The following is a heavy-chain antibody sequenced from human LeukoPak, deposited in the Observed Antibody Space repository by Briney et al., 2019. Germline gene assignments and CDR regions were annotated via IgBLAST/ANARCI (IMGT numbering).Heavy chain of an antibody. CDR3: ARSYGAFQGATYYYYGMDV. CDR2: INTNTGNP. V-gene: IGHV7-4-1*02. CDR1: VYTFTNYG. J-gene: IGHJ6*02. Sequence: ASVKVSCKASVYTFTNYGLSWVRQAPGQGLEWMGWINTNTGNPKSAQGFTERFVFSLDASVSTAYLQISSLKAADTAVYYCARSYGAFQGATYYYYGMDVWGQGTTVTVSS. D-gene: IGHD3-10*01.